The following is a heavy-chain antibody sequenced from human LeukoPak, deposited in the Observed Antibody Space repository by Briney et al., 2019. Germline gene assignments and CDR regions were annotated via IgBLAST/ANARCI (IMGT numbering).Heavy chain of an antibody. J-gene: IGHJ6*02. CDR1: GYTVSSNY. D-gene: IGHD2-21*02. CDR2: IYSGGST. CDR3: AGGSVVTASLDGMDV. Sequence: GGSLRLSCAASGYTVSSNYMSWVRQAPGKGLEWVSVIYSGGSTYYADSVKGRFTISRDNSKNTLYLQMNSLRAEDTAVYYCAGGSVVTASLDGMDVWGQGTTVTVSS. V-gene: IGHV3-66*02.